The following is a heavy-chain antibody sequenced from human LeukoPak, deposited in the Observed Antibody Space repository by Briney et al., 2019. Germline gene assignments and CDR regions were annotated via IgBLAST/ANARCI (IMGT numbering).Heavy chain of an antibody. J-gene: IGHJ6*02. D-gene: IGHD2-21*01. V-gene: IGHV3-48*04. CDR1: GFTFSNYN. Sequence: GGSLRLSCAASGFTFSNYNMNWVRQAPGKGLEWISFISTSISSSSIYYADSVKGRFAISRDNAKNSLYLQMNSLRVEDTAVYYCARYCGGDCYGMDVWGQGTTVTVSS. CDR2: ISTSISSSSI. CDR3: ARYCGGDCYGMDV.